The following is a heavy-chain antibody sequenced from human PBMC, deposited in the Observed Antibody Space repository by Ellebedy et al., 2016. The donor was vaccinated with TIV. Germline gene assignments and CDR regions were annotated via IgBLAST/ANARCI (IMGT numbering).Heavy chain of an antibody. D-gene: IGHD3-10*01. CDR2: ISTDGSST. Sequence: GESLKISXVASGFTFSRYWMHWVRQAPGAGLVWVSRISTDGSSTTYADSVKGRFTISRDNAKNTLFLQMNSLRAEDTGLYYCARDLSGGEDFWGQGTLVTVSS. CDR3: ARDLSGGEDF. V-gene: IGHV3-74*01. CDR1: GFTFSRYW. J-gene: IGHJ4*02.